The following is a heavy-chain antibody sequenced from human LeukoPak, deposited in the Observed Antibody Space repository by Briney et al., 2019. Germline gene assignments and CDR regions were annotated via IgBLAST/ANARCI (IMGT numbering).Heavy chain of an antibody. D-gene: IGHD1-26*01. CDR1: GFTFSNNW. Sequence: GGSLRLSCAASGFTFSNNWMSWVRQAPGKGLEWVANIKRDGSEKYYVDSVKGRFTISRDNAKNSQYLQMNSLGAEDTAVYYCVRVFNVGARSVFDYWGQGTLVTVSS. V-gene: IGHV3-7*01. J-gene: IGHJ4*02. CDR3: VRVFNVGARSVFDY. CDR2: IKRDGSEK.